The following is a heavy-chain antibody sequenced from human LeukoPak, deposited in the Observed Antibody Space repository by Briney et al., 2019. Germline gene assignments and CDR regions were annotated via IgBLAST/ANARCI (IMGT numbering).Heavy chain of an antibody. J-gene: IGHJ5*02. V-gene: IGHV4-59*01. CDR2: IYYSGST. CDR1: GGSISSYY. D-gene: IGHD1-26*01. CDR3: ARDRSGSHRDQWFDP. Sequence: SETLSLTCTVSGGSISSYYWSWIRQPPGKGLEWIGYIYYSGSTNYNPSLKSRVTISVDTSKNQFSLKLSSVTAADTAVYYCARDRSGSHRDQWFDPWGQGTLVTVSS.